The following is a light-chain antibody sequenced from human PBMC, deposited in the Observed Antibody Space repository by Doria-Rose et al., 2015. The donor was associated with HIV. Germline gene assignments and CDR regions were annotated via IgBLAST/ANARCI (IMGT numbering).Light chain of an antibody. J-gene: IGKJ3*01. CDR1: QSLLYTSKNY. CDR3: QQYYDTPS. V-gene: IGKV4-1*01. Sequence: DIRMTQSPESLGMSLGERATLNCKSNQSLLYTSKNYLAWYQQKPGQPPKLLIYRASTRQSGVPARFSGSGSGTDFTLTISSLEAEDVAVYYCQQYYDTPSFGPGTTVDLK. CDR2: RAS.